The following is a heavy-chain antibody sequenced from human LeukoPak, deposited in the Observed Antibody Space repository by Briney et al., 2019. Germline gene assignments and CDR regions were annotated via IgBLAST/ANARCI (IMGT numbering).Heavy chain of an antibody. V-gene: IGHV1-18*01. CDR1: GYTFSNYA. Sequence: ASVKVSCKTSGYTFSNYAISRVRQAPGQGLEWMGWISTYTGNTKYAQKFQGRVTMTTETSTSTASMELRSLESDDTAVYYCARDYGSGTYSLYYYGLDVWGQGTTVTVSS. CDR3: ARDYGSGTYSLYYYGLDV. CDR2: ISTYTGNT. J-gene: IGHJ6*02. D-gene: IGHD3-10*01.